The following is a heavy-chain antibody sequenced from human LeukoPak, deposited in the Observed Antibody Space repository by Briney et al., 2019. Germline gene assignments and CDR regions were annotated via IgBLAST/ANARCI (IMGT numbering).Heavy chain of an antibody. D-gene: IGHD6-13*01. CDR1: GFTFDDYA. CDR3: AKGIAAADHYGMDV. J-gene: IGHJ6*02. Sequence: GGSLRLSCAASGFTFDDYAMHWVRQAPGKGLEWVSGISWNSGSIGYADSVKGRFTISRDNAENSLYLQMNSLRAEDTALYYCAKGIAAADHYGMDVWGQGTTVTVSS. V-gene: IGHV3-9*01. CDR2: ISWNSGSI.